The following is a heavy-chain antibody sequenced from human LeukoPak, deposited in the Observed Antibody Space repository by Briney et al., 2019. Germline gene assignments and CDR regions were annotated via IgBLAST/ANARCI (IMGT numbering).Heavy chain of an antibody. J-gene: IGHJ4*02. V-gene: IGHV1-18*01. CDR1: GYPFTSNG. Sequence: ASVKVSCKASGYPFTSNGISWVRQAPGQGLEWMGWIGTDKDNTKYAQKIQGRVTMTADRSTTTVYMELRRLTSDDTAVYYCARDVLGATCGFDYWGQGTLVTVSS. D-gene: IGHD1-26*01. CDR3: ARDVLGATCGFDY. CDR2: IGTDKDNT.